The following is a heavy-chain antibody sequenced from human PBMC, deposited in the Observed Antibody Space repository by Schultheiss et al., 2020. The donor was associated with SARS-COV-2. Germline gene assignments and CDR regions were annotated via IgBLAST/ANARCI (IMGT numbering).Heavy chain of an antibody. CDR1: GFTFSTYG. Sequence: GGSLRLSCAASGFTFSTYGMQWVRQAPGKGLEWVAAISYDGSYQHYVDSVKGRFSISRDNSKNMMYLQMNSLIPEDTGVFYCARGSDCSGGSCYFYYYGMDVWGQGTTVTVSS. D-gene: IGHD2-15*01. J-gene: IGHJ6*02. CDR2: ISYDGSYQ. V-gene: IGHV3-30*03. CDR3: ARGSDCSGGSCYFYYYGMDV.